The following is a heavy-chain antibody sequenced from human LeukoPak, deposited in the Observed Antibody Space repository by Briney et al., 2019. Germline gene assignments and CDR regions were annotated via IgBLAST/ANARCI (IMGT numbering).Heavy chain of an antibody. V-gene: IGHV4-59*01. Sequence: SETLSLTCTVSGGSIGNYYWSWIRQPPGKGLEWIGYIYYSGSANYNPSLKSRVTLSVDTSKNQFSLKLSSVTAADTAVYYCARGSIAAAEGSHWFDPWGQGTLVTVSS. CDR3: ARGSIAAAEGSHWFDP. CDR2: IYYSGSA. J-gene: IGHJ5*02. D-gene: IGHD6-13*01. CDR1: GGSIGNYY.